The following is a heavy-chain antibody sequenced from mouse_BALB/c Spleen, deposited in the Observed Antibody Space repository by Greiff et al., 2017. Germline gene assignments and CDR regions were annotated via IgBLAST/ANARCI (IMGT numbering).Heavy chain of an antibody. CDR2: INPSTGYT. D-gene: IGHD1-1*01. CDR1: GYTFTSYW. J-gene: IGHJ2*01. CDR3: ASDGSDY. Sequence: QVQLQQSGAELAKPGASVKMSCKASGYTFTSYWMHWVKQRPGQGLEWIGYINPSTGYTDYNQKFKDKATLTADKSSSTAYMQLSSLTSEDSAVYYCASDGSDYWGQGTTLTVSS. V-gene: IGHV1-7*01.